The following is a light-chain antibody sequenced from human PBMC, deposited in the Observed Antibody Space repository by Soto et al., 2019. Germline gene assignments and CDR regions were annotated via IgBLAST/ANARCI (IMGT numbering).Light chain of an antibody. V-gene: IGKV3-20*01. Sequence: EIVLTQSPGTLSLSPGERATNSCRASQSVSSSYLAWYQQKPGQAPRLLIYGASSRATGIPDRFSGSGSGTDFTLTISRLEPEDFAVYYCQQYGSSPPWTFGQGTKV. J-gene: IGKJ1*01. CDR3: QQYGSSPPWT. CDR1: QSVSSSY. CDR2: GAS.